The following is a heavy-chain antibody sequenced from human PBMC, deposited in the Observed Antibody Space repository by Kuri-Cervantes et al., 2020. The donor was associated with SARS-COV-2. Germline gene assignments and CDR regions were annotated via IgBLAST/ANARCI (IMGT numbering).Heavy chain of an antibody. CDR3: NSAGFDP. J-gene: IGHJ5*02. D-gene: IGHD1-26*01. Sequence: GESLRISCEVSGFTFTDYYMSWIRQAPGKGLEWVSYISSSSSYTNYADSVKGRFTISRDNAKNSLYLQMNSLKTEDTAVYYCNSAGFDPWGQGTLVTVSS. CDR2: ISSSSSYT. CDR1: GFTFTDYY. V-gene: IGHV3-11*03.